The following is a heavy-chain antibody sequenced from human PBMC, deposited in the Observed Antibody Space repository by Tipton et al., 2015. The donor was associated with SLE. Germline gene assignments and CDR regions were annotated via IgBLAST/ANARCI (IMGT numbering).Heavy chain of an antibody. CDR2: IHHSGRT. Sequence: TLSLTCSVSGGSITMANYFWGWIRQSPGKGLEWIGNIHHSGRTYYNPSLISRPTMSVDTSNNQLSRKLSSVTAADTAVYYCAREGLGTSYYYHMDVWGKGTTVTVSS. J-gene: IGHJ6*03. CDR1: GGSITMANYF. CDR3: AREGLGTSYYYHMDV. D-gene: IGHD7-27*01. V-gene: IGHV4-39*07.